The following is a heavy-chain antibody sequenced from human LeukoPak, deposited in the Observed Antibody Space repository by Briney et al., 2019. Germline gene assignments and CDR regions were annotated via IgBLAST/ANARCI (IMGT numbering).Heavy chain of an antibody. CDR2: ISGSGGST. Sequence: SCKASGGTFSSYGMHWVRQAPGKGLEWVSAISGSGGSTYYADSVKGRFTISRDNSKNTLYLQMNSLRAEDTAVYYCAKDLWYSSSRLNSIGWGQGTLVTVSS. J-gene: IGHJ4*02. D-gene: IGHD6-6*01. CDR1: GGTFSSYG. CDR3: AKDLWYSSSRLNSIG. V-gene: IGHV3-23*01.